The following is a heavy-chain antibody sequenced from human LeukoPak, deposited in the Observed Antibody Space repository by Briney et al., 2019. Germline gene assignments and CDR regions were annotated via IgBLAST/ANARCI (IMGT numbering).Heavy chain of an antibody. D-gene: IGHD6-6*01. V-gene: IGHV4-59*08. CDR1: GGSISRYY. CDR3: ARQGEYSTHWFDP. CDR2: IYYSGTT. Sequence: SETLSLTCTVSGGSISRYYWSWIRQPPGKGLEWIGYIYYSGTTNYNSSLKSRVTMSVDTSKNQFSLKLSSVTAADTAVYYCARQGEYSTHWFDPWGQGTLVTVSS. J-gene: IGHJ5*02.